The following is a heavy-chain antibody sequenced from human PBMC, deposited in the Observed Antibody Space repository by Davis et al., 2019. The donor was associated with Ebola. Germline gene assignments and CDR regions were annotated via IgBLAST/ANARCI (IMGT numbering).Heavy chain of an antibody. V-gene: IGHV4-59*08. CDR3: ARHVFWGGYFDY. D-gene: IGHD3-16*01. CDR2: IYYSGST. Sequence: PSETLSLTCTVSGGSISSYYWSWIRQPPGKGLEWIGYIYYSGSTNYNPSLKSQVTISVDTSKNQFSLKLSSVTAADTAVYYCARHVFWGGYFDYWGQGTLVTVSS. CDR1: GGSISSYY. J-gene: IGHJ4*02.